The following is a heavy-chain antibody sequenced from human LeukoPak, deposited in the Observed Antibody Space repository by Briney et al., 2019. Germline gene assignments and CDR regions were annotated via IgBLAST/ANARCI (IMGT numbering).Heavy chain of an antibody. Sequence: EASVKVSCKASGGTFSSYAISWVRQAPGQGLEWMGRIIPILGIANYAQKFQGRVTITADKSTSTAYMELSSLRSEDTAVYYCARGGGSGSRIDYWGQGTLVTVSS. CDR1: GGTFSSYA. J-gene: IGHJ4*02. V-gene: IGHV1-69*04. CDR2: IIPILGIA. CDR3: ARGGGSGSRIDY. D-gene: IGHD3-10*01.